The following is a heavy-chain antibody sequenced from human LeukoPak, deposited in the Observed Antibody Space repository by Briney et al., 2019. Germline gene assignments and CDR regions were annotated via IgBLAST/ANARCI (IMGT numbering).Heavy chain of an antibody. CDR2: IRYDGNNK. D-gene: IGHD6-13*01. J-gene: IGHJ4*02. Sequence: GGSLRLSCAASGFTFSSYGMHWVRQAPGKGLEWVAFIRYDGNNKYYADSVKGRFTISRDNSTNTLYPQMNSLRAEDTAVYYCAKDETRIAAAGFDYWGQGTLVTVSS. CDR3: AKDETRIAAAGFDY. V-gene: IGHV3-30*02. CDR1: GFTFSSYG.